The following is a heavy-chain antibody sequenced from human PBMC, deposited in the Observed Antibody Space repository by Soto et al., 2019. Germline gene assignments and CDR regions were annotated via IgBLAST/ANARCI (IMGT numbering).Heavy chain of an antibody. V-gene: IGHV3-30*04. D-gene: IGHD6-13*01. CDR1: GFTFSTYA. Sequence: QVQLVDSGGGVVQPGRSLRLSCAASGFTFSTYAMHWVRQAPGKGLERVAFISYDGRSTYSADSVRGRFTISRDNSKSTLYLPMNSLRPEETAAYYCVRERIDGGSWGFFDYWGQGTLVTVAS. CDR2: ISYDGRST. CDR3: VRERIDGGSWGFFDY. J-gene: IGHJ4*02.